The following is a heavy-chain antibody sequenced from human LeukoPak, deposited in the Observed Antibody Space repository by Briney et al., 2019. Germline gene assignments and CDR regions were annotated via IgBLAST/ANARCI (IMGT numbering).Heavy chain of an antibody. CDR1: GFTVSSNY. Sequence: GSLQLSCAASGFTVSSNYMSWVRQAPGKGLGWVSVIYSGGNTYYADSVKGRFTISRDNSKNTLYLQMNSLRAEDTAVYYCAREGSSSGWYDCWGQGTLVTVSS. D-gene: IGHD6-19*01. CDR2: IYSGGNT. CDR3: AREGSSSGWYDC. J-gene: IGHJ4*02. V-gene: IGHV3-53*01.